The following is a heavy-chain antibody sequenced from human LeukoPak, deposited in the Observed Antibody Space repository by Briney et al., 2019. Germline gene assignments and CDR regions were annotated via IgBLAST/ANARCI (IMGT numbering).Heavy chain of an antibody. V-gene: IGHV4-34*01. CDR2: INHSGST. CDR1: GGSFSGYY. Sequence: KPSETLSLTCAVYGGSFSGYYWNWIRQPTGKGLEWIGEINHSGSTNYNPSLKSRVTISVDTSKNQFSLKPSSVTAADTAVYYCAVDAGPYYYDSSGAPWGQGTLVTVSS. J-gene: IGHJ5*02. D-gene: IGHD3-22*01. CDR3: AVDAGPYYYDSSGAP.